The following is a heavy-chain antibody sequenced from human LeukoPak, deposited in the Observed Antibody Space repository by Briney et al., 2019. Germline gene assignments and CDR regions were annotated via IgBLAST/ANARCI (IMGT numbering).Heavy chain of an antibody. J-gene: IGHJ4*02. V-gene: IGHV3-23*01. D-gene: IGHD6-13*01. CDR3: AARSAAGLFDY. Sequence: GGSLRLSCAASGFTFSSYAMSWVRQAPGKGLEWVSAISGSGGSTYYADSVKGRFTISRDNSKNTLYLQMNNLRAEDTAVYYCAARSAAGLFDYWGQGTLVTVSS. CDR2: ISGSGGST. CDR1: GFTFSSYA.